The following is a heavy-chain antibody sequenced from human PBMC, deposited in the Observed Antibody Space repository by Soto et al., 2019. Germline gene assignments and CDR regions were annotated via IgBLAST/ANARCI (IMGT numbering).Heavy chain of an antibody. V-gene: IGHV1-8*01. D-gene: IGHD3-16*01. CDR2: MNTNRGNT. CDR3: AREGVRGMDV. J-gene: IGHJ6*02. CDR1: GYTFTSYD. Sequence: QVQLGQSGAEVKRPGASVKGSCKASGYTFTSYDINWVRQASGQGLEWMGWMNTNRGNTGYAQKFKGRITITRNTSISTAYMGLSSLRPEVAAVYYCAREGVRGMDVWGQGTTVTVSS.